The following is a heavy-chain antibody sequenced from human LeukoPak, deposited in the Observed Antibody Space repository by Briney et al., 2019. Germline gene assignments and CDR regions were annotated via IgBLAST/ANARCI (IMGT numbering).Heavy chain of an antibody. D-gene: IGHD2-2*01. J-gene: IGHJ4*02. CDR3: AKESGSSTDFDY. CDR1: GFTFRRHD. V-gene: IGHV3-13*01. CDR2: IGTAGDT. Sequence: GGSLRLSCAASGFTFRRHDMHWVRQAPGRGLEWVSAIGTAGDTYYPGSVKGRFTISRDNSKNTLYVQMNSLRAEDTAVYYCAKESGSSTDFDYWGQGTLVTVSS.